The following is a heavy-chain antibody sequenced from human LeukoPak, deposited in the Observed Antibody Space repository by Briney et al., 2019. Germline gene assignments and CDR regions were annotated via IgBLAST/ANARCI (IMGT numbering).Heavy chain of an antibody. CDR2: IYYSGST. D-gene: IGHD3-10*01. V-gene: IGHV4-59*08. Sequence: SETLSLTCTVSGGSISSYYWSWIRQPPGKGLEWIGYIYYSGSTNYNPSLKSRVTISVDTSKNQFSLKLSSVTAADTAVYYCARHTLYYYGSGSPESDWFDPWGQGTLVTVSS. J-gene: IGHJ5*02. CDR1: GGSISSYY. CDR3: ARHTLYYYGSGSPESDWFDP.